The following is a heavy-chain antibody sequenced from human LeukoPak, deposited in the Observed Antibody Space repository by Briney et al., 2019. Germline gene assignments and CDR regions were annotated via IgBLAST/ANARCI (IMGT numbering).Heavy chain of an antibody. Sequence: SVKVSCKASGGTFSSYAISWVRQAPGQGLEWMGGIIPIFGTANYAQKFQGRVTITADESTSTAYMELSSLRSEDTAVYYCAKFVVGSTSFLGAFDIWGQGTMVTVSS. J-gene: IGHJ3*02. CDR3: AKFVVGSTSFLGAFDI. CDR2: IIPIFGTA. V-gene: IGHV1-69*01. D-gene: IGHD2-2*01. CDR1: GGTFSSYA.